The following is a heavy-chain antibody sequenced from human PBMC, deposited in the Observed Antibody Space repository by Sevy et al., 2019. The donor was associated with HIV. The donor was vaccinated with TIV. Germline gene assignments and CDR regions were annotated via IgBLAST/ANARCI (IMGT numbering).Heavy chain of an antibody. V-gene: IGHV3-23*01. J-gene: IGHJ6*02. D-gene: IGHD2-2*02. Sequence: GGSLRLSCAASGFTFSSYAMNWVRQAPGKGLEWVSAISHSGGSTNYADSVKGRFTISGENSKNTLYLQMNSLGAEDTAVYYCAKGTLVVPAVIYYYYGMDVWGQGTTVTVSS. CDR1: GFTFSSYA. CDR2: ISHSGGST. CDR3: AKGTLVVPAVIYYYYGMDV.